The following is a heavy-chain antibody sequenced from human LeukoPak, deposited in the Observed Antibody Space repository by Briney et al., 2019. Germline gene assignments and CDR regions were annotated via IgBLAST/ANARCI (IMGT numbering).Heavy chain of an antibody. CDR2: ITGYGAT. J-gene: IGHJ5*02. CDR3: AKGAAAGKVDWFDP. Sequence: PGGSLRLSCAASGFTFSNFAMMWVRQAPGTGLQWVSTITGYGATFYADSVRGRFTIFRYTSMNTLFLQMNSLGAEDTAVYYCAKGAAAGKVDWFDPWGQGTLVTASS. D-gene: IGHD6-13*01. V-gene: IGHV3-23*01. CDR1: GFTFSNFA.